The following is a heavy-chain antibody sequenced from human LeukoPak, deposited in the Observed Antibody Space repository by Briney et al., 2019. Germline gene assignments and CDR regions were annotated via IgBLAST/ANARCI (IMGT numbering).Heavy chain of an antibody. CDR3: ARGFSCSSTSCQRDDAFDI. CDR2: INHSGST. CDR1: GFTVNTDH. D-gene: IGHD2-2*01. J-gene: IGHJ3*02. V-gene: IGHV4-34*01. Sequence: GSLRLSCAASGFTVNTDHMSWVRQAPGKGLEWIGEINHSGSTNYNPSLKSRVTISVDTSKNQFSLKLSSVTAADTAVYYCARGFSCSSTSCQRDDAFDIWGQGTMVTVSS.